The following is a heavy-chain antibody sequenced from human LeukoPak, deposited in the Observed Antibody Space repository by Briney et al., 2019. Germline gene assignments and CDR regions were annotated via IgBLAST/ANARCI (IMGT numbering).Heavy chain of an antibody. V-gene: IGHV4-59*12. CDR1: GGSISSYY. CDR2: IYYSGST. Sequence: SETLSLTCTVSGGSISSYYWSWIRQPPGKGLEWIGYIYYSGSTNYNPSLKSRVTISVDTSKNQFSLKLSSVTAADTAVYYCARAELYDYVWGSYRYMGAFDIWGQGTMVTVSS. D-gene: IGHD3-16*02. CDR3: ARAELYDYVWGSYRYMGAFDI. J-gene: IGHJ3*02.